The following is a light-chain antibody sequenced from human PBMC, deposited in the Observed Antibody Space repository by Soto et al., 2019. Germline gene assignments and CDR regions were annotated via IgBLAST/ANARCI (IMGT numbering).Light chain of an antibody. CDR2: GTS. CDR3: QQYGSSPFT. Sequence: EIVLTQSPGTLSFSPGERAALSCRASQGVISSFFAWYQQKPGQAPRLLIYGTSTRATGIPDRFSGSGSGIDFALTLSRLEFEDFAVYYCQQYGSSPFTFGAGTKFDF. CDR1: QGVISSF. J-gene: IGKJ3*01. V-gene: IGKV3-20*01.